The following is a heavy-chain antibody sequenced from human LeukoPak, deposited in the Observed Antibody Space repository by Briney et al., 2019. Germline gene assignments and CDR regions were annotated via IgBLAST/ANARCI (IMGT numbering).Heavy chain of an antibody. V-gene: IGHV3-21*01. CDR2: IDPSSTYI. Sequence: GGSLRLSCSASRFTFSSYTMNWVRQAPGKGLEWASSIDPSSTYIYYADSVKGRFTISRDNAQNSLYLQMNSLRAEDTAVYYCTRGSYGDYEYWGRGTLVTVSS. CDR1: RFTFSSYT. CDR3: TRGSYGDYEY. D-gene: IGHD4-17*01. J-gene: IGHJ4*02.